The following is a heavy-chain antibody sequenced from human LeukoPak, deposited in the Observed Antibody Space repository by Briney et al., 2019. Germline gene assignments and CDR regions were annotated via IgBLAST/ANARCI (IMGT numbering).Heavy chain of an antibody. CDR3: ASADIGWNPAHY. CDR1: GGSINDRDW. D-gene: IGHD2-15*01. CDR2: IQTTGRT. Sequence: SETLSLTCDVSGGSINDRDWWTWVRQPPEKGLEWLGEIQTTGRTNSNPSLRSRVTMSINKARKQVFLNLSSVTAADTAVYYCASADIGWNPAHYWGQGTLVIVSS. J-gene: IGHJ4*02. V-gene: IGHV4-4*02.